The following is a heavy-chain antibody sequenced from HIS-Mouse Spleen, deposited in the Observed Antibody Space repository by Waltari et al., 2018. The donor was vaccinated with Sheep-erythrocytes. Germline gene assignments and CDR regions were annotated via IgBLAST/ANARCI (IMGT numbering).Heavy chain of an antibody. CDR2: ISWNSGSI. J-gene: IGHJ3*02. Sequence: EVQLVESGGGLVQPGRSLRFSCSASGFTFDDYAMHWVRQAQGKGLEWVSGISWNSGSIGYADSVKGRFTISRDNAKNSLYLQMNSLRAEDTALYYCAKGAFDIWGQGTMVTVSS. CDR3: AKGAFDI. V-gene: IGHV3-9*01. CDR1: GFTFDDYA.